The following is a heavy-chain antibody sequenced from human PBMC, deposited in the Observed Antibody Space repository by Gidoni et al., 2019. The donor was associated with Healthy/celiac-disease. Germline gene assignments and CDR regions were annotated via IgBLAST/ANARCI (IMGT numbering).Heavy chain of an antibody. CDR3: ARDRGQHRDY. V-gene: IGHV3-7*03. CDR2: IKQDGSEK. J-gene: IGHJ4*02. CDR1: GFTFSSYW. D-gene: IGHD2-21*01. Sequence: EVQLVESGGGLVQPGGSLRLPCEASGFTFSSYWMRWGRQAPGKGLEWVANIKQDGSEKYYVDSVKGRFTISRDNAKSSLYLQMNSLRAEDTAVYYCARDRGQHRDYWGQGTLVTVSS.